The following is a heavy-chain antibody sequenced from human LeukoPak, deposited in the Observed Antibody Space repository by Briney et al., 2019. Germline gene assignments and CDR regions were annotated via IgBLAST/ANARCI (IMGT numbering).Heavy chain of an antibody. V-gene: IGHV4-4*02. Sequence: PGGSLRLSCAASGFTFSNAWMSWVRQPPGKGLEWIGEIYHSGSTNYNPSLKSRVTISVDKSKNQFSLNLSSVTAADTAVYYCAREYTSGWKHFDYWGQGTLVTVSS. CDR1: GFTFSNAW. J-gene: IGHJ4*02. CDR2: IYHSGST. D-gene: IGHD6-19*01. CDR3: AREYTSGWKHFDY.